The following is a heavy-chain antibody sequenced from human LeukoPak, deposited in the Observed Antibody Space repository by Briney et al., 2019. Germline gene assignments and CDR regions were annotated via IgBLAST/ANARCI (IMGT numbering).Heavy chain of an antibody. Sequence: GESLRISCQGFGYPFTTSWIGWVRQLPGKGLEWTAIIYAGNSDAKHSPSFQGQASISTDRSISTAYLHWSSLKASDTAIYYCAIINHPDGRVYWGQGTLVTVSS. CDR3: AIINHPDGRVY. V-gene: IGHV5-51*01. CDR1: GYPFTTSW. J-gene: IGHJ4*02. D-gene: IGHD5-24*01. CDR2: IYAGNSDA.